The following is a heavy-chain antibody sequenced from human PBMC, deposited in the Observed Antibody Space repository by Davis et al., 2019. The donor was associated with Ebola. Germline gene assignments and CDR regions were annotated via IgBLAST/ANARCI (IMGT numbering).Heavy chain of an antibody. J-gene: IGHJ4*02. CDR1: GGSISNFDW. CDR2: VYHSGST. D-gene: IGHD4-17*01. CDR3: AREGPYGDCFDY. Sequence: SETLSLTCAVSGGSISNFDWWSWVRQTPGKGLEWIGEVYHSGSTNYNPSLKSRVTISVDTSKNQFSLKLSSVTAADTAVYYCAREGPYGDCFDYWGQGTLVTVSS. V-gene: IGHV4-4*02.